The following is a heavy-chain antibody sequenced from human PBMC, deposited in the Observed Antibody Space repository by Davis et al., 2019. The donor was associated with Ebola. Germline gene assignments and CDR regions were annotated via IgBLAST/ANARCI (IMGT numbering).Heavy chain of an antibody. J-gene: IGHJ4*02. D-gene: IGHD2-21*01. CDR3: ARLLWVGRTVDY. V-gene: IGHV6-1*01. Sequence: PSETLSLTCAISGDSVSRTSGAWNWIRQSPSRGLEWLGRIYYNSKWNNDYAVSVKSRITINPDTSKNQLSLQLNSVTPEDTAVYYCARLLWVGRTVDYWGQGTLVTVSS. CDR1: GDSVSRTSGA. CDR2: IYYNSKWNN.